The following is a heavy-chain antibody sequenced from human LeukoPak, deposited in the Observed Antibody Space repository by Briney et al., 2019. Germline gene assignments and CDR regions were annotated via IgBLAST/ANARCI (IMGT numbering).Heavy chain of an antibody. D-gene: IGHD3-9*01. CDR2: INHSGST. J-gene: IGHJ4*02. Sequence: PSETLSLTCAVYGGSFSGYYWSWIRQPPGKALEWIGEINHSGSTNYNPSLKSRVTISVDTSKNQFSLKLSSVTAADTAVYYCAGGPAELRYFDWLSQYDYWGQGTLVTVSS. V-gene: IGHV4-34*01. CDR1: GGSFSGYY. CDR3: AGGPAELRYFDWLSQYDY.